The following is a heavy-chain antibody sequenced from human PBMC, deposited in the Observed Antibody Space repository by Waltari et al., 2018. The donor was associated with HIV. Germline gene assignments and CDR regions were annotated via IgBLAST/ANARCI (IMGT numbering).Heavy chain of an antibody. J-gene: IGHJ4*02. Sequence: QVQLQESGPGLVKPSETLSLTCTVSGDSVISGSYYWSWIRQSPGKGLEWIGSIYFSGTTNYNPSLKSRFTISVDTSKNQFSLRLSSVTAADTAVYYCARFKFVGRRVDHFFDYWGQGSLVTVSS. CDR3: ARFKFVGRRVDHFFDY. V-gene: IGHV4-61*01. D-gene: IGHD3-10*01. CDR1: GDSVISGSYY. CDR2: IYFSGTT.